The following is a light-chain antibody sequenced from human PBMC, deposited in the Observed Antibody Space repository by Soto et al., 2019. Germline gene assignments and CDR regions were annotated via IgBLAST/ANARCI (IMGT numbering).Light chain of an antibody. Sequence: DIVITQSPLSLPVTPGEPASISCRSSQSLLHSDGYNYLDWYLQKPGQSPQLLIYLGSNRASGVPERFTGSGSGTDFTLKISRVEAEDVGIYYCMQALQARTFGQGTKVDI. J-gene: IGKJ1*01. CDR1: QSLLHSDGYNY. CDR2: LGS. V-gene: IGKV2-28*01. CDR3: MQALQART.